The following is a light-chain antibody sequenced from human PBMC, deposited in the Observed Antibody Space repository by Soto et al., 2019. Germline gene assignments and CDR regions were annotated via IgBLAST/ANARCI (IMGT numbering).Light chain of an antibody. CDR2: EAS. CDR3: QQNRSYSST. V-gene: IGKV1-5*03. Sequence: INVTQFPATLSETDHDRVSLTYRASQTISGWLAWYQQKSGQAPHLLIYEASILESGVPSRFSGSGSGTDFTLTISSLQPEDFATYYCQQNRSYSSTFGRGTKVDIK. J-gene: IGKJ1*01. CDR1: QTISGW.